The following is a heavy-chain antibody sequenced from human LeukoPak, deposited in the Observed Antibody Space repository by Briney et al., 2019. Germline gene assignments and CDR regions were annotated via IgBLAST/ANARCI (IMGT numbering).Heavy chain of an antibody. CDR2: ISLYNPKT. CDR1: GYTFSSYA. CDR3: ARLGVAGDPSSAEYFQH. Sequence: ASVKVSCKASGYTFSSYAISWVRQAPGQGIDWMGWISLYNPKTNYAQKFQGRDTMTTDKSTSTAYMELMSLRSDDTAVYYCARLGVAGDPSSAEYFQHWGQGTLVTVSS. J-gene: IGHJ1*01. V-gene: IGHV1-18*01. D-gene: IGHD6-19*01.